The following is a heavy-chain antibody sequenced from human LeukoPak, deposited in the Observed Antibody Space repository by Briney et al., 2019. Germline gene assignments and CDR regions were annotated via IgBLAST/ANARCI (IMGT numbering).Heavy chain of an antibody. CDR3: ARVGYGDHFDY. CDR2: ILYSGST. Sequence: PSETLSLTCTVSGDSISGYHWSCVRQSPVKGLEFIGYILYSGSTNYNPSLKSRVTISVDTSKNQFSLRLSSVTAADTAVYYCARVGYGDHFDYWGQGTLVTVSS. V-gene: IGHV4-59*08. D-gene: IGHD4-17*01. CDR1: GDSISGYH. J-gene: IGHJ4*02.